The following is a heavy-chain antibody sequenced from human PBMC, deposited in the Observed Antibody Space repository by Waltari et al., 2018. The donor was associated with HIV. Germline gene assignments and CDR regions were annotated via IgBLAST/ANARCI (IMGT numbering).Heavy chain of an antibody. V-gene: IGHV3-7*01. CDR2: INQDGGDK. J-gene: IGHJ4*02. D-gene: IGHD6-19*01. CDR1: GLNFCVLW. CDR3: ARDYASSVAGTGY. Sequence: EVQLVEPGGGLVEPGGSLRLSCAGAGLNFCVLWMSWVRQAPGKGLEWVANINQDGGDKYYVESVKGRFTISRDNAKNSLYLQMNSLRAEDTALYYCARDYASSVAGTGYWGQGTLVTVSS.